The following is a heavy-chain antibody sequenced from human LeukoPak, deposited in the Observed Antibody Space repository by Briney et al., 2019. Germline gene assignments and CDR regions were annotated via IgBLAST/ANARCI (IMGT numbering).Heavy chain of an antibody. CDR1: GYTYTSYA. Sequence: ASVKVSCKASGYTYTSYAMNWVRQAPGQGLEWMGWINTNTGNPTYAQGFTGRFVFSLDTSVSTAYLQISSLKAEDTAVYYCARDRRTYYYDSSGYPGGYWGQGTLVTVSS. CDR2: INTNTGNP. J-gene: IGHJ4*02. CDR3: ARDRRTYYYDSSGYPGGY. V-gene: IGHV7-4-1*02. D-gene: IGHD3-22*01.